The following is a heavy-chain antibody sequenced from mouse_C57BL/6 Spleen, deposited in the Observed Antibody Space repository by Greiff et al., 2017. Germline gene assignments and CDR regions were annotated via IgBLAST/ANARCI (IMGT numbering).Heavy chain of an antibody. CDR3: AKIYYGNHEYFDY. CDR1: GYTFTSYW. CDR2: IHPNSGST. V-gene: IGHV1-64*01. Sequence: VQLQQPGAELVKPGASVKLSCTASGYTFTSYWMHWVKQRPGQGLEWIGMIHPNSGSTNYNEKFKSKATLTVDKSSSTAYMQLSSLTSEDSAVYYCAKIYYGNHEYFDYWGQGTTLTVSS. D-gene: IGHD2-1*01. J-gene: IGHJ2*01.